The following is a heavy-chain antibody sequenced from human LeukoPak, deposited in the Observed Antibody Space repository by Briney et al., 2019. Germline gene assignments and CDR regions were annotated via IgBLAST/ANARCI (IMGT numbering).Heavy chain of an antibody. D-gene: IGHD3-3*01. V-gene: IGHV4-34*01. Sequence: SETLSLTCAVYGGSFSGYYWSWIRQPPGKGLEWIGEINHSGSTNYNPSLKSRVTISVDTSKNQFSLKLSSVTAADTAVYYCARRKVFGVVIAAFDYWGQGTLVTVSS. J-gene: IGHJ4*02. CDR3: ARRKVFGVVIAAFDY. CDR1: GGSFSGYY. CDR2: INHSGST.